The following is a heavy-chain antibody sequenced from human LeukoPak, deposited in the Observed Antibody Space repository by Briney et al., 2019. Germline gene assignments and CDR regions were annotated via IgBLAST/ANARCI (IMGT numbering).Heavy chain of an antibody. V-gene: IGHV3-7*03. CDR1: GFTFRTYW. Sequence: GGSLRLSCAASGFTFRTYWMSWVRQAPGKGLEWVANINEDGTLKFYVESVRGRFVISRDNVESSLSLEMNSLRTEDTAIYYRTTNLQNRGVYSHFDYWGQGTLITVSS. CDR2: INEDGTLK. D-gene: IGHD2-15*01. CDR3: TTNLQNRGVYSHFDY. J-gene: IGHJ4*02.